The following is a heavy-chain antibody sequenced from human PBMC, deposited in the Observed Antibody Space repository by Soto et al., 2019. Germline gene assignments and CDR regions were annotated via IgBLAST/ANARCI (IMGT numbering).Heavy chain of an antibody. Sequence: QVQLVESGGGVVQPGRSLRLSCAASGFTFSSYGMHWVRQAPGKGLEWVAVIWYDGSNKYYADSVKGRFTISRDNSKNTLYLQMNSLRAEDTAVYYCAREDSSWYYFDYWGQGTLVTVSS. CDR3: AREDSSWYYFDY. V-gene: IGHV3-33*01. CDR2: IWYDGSNK. J-gene: IGHJ4*02. D-gene: IGHD6-13*01. CDR1: GFTFSSYG.